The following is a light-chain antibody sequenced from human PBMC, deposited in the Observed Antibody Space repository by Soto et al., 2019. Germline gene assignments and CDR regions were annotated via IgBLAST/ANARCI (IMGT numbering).Light chain of an antibody. CDR3: QQRSNWQVT. CDR1: QSVSSSY. Sequence: EIVLTQSPGTLSLSPGERATLSCRASQSVSSSYLAWYQQKPGQAPRLLIYGASNRATGIPARFSGSGSGTDFTLTISSLEPEDFAVYYCQQRSNWQVTFGQGTRLEI. CDR2: GAS. V-gene: IGKV3D-20*02. J-gene: IGKJ5*01.